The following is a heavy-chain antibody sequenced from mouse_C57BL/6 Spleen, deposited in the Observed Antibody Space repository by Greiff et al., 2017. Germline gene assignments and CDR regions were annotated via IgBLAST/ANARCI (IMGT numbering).Heavy chain of an antibody. CDR3: ARLLRSPYYFDY. CDR2: IDPSDSYT. D-gene: IGHD1-1*01. CDR1: GYTFTSYW. V-gene: IGHV1-69*01. Sequence: QVQLKQPGAELVMPGASVKLSCKASGYTFTSYWMHWVKPRPGQGLEWIGEIDPSDSYTNYNQKFKGKSTLTVDKSSSTAYMQLSSLTSEDSAVYYCARLLRSPYYFDYWGQGTTLTVSS. J-gene: IGHJ2*01.